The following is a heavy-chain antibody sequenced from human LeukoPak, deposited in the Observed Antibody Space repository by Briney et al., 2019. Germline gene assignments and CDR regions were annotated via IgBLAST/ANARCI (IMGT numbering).Heavy chain of an antibody. D-gene: IGHD6-19*01. CDR1: GFTFSSYA. Sequence: QPGGSLRLSCAASGFTFSSYAMHWVRQAPGKGLKWVAVISYDGTNKYYADSVRGRFTISRDNSKNTLYLQMNSLRAEDTAVYYCARSPMRWQWLYYFDYWGQGTLVTVSS. CDR2: ISYDGTNK. J-gene: IGHJ4*02. V-gene: IGHV3-30-3*01. CDR3: ARSPMRWQWLYYFDY.